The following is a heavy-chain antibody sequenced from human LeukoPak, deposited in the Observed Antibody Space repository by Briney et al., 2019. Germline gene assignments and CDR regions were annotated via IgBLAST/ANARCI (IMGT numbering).Heavy chain of an antibody. V-gene: IGHV4-34*01. CDR1: GGSFSGYY. Sequence: SETLSLTCAVYGGSFSGYYWSWIRQPPGKGLEWIGEINHSGSTNYNPSLKSRVTISVDTSKNQFSLKLSSVTAADTAVYYCARGYSNYYYGMDVWGRGTTVTVSS. D-gene: IGHD4-11*01. J-gene: IGHJ6*02. CDR3: ARGYSNYYYGMDV. CDR2: INHSGST.